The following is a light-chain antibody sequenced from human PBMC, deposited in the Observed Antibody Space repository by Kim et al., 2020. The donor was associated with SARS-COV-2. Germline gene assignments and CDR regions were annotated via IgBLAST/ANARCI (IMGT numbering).Light chain of an antibody. CDR3: QQYNNWHT. CDR2: GAS. V-gene: IGKV3-15*01. Sequence: LSVDPGESAALSCRARQSVSRNLAWYQQKPGQAPRLLIYGASTRATGIPARFSGSGSGTEFTITISILQSEDFAVYYCQQYNNWHTFGQGTKLEI. J-gene: IGKJ2*01. CDR1: QSVSRN.